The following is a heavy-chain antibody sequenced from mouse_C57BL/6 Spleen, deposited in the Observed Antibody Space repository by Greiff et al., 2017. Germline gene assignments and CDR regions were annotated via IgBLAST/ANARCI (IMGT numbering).Heavy chain of an antibody. CDR3: ARWDYDSSWFAY. D-gene: IGHD2-4*01. Sequence: VQGVESGPELVKPGASVKISCKASGYAFSSSWMNWVKQRPGKGLEWIGRIYPGDGDTNYNGKFKGKATLTADKSSSTAYMQLSSLTSEDSAVYFCARWDYDSSWFAYWGQGTLVTVSA. CDR1: GYAFSSSW. J-gene: IGHJ3*01. CDR2: IYPGDGDT. V-gene: IGHV1-82*01.